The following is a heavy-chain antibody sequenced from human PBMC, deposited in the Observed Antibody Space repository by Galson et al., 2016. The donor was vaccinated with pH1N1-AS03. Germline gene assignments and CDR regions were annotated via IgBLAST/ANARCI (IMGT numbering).Heavy chain of an antibody. CDR3: AREPVSYANYWFPPPDY. CDR1: GFTFSSYA. V-gene: IGHV3-64*01. CDR2: ISGNGFST. Sequence: SLRLSCAVGGFTFSSYAMFWVRQAPGKGLEYVSAISGNGFSTYYANSVKDRFTVSRDNSKNTLYLQMGSLRVEDMAVYYCAREPVSYANYWFPPPDYWGQGTLVTVSS. D-gene: IGHD4/OR15-4a*01. J-gene: IGHJ4*02.